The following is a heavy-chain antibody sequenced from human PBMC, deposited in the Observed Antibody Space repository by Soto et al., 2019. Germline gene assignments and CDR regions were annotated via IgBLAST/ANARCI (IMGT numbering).Heavy chain of an antibody. J-gene: IGHJ4*02. CDR3: ARVGCSGGSCYKETSPFDC. CDR1: GGSFSGYY. D-gene: IGHD2-15*01. V-gene: IGHV4-34*01. CDR2: INHSGST. Sequence: PSETLSLTCAVYGGSFSGYYWSWIRQPPGKGLEWIGEINHSGSTNYNPSLKSRVTISVDTSKNQFSLKLSSVTAADTAVYYCARVGCSGGSCYKETSPFDCWGQGTLVTVSS.